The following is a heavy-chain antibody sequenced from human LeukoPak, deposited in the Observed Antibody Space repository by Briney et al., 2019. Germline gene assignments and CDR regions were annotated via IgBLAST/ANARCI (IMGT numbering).Heavy chain of an antibody. Sequence: GGSLRLSCAASGFTFSRHWMTWVRQAPGKGLEWVANIKHDGSEKNYVDSVKGRFTISRDNAKNSLFLQMNSLRVEDTAIYYCARGGSYPGCWGQGTLVTVSS. J-gene: IGHJ4*02. V-gene: IGHV3-7*03. CDR1: GFTFSRHW. D-gene: IGHD1-26*01. CDR2: IKHDGSEK. CDR3: ARGGSYPGC.